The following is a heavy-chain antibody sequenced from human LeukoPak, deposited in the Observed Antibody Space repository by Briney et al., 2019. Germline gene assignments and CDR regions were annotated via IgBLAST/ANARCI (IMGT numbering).Heavy chain of an antibody. CDR3: ARNFWDCSSTSCYRVRWFDP. Sequence: SETLSLTCTVSGGSISSYYWSWIRQPPGKGLEWIGYIYYSGSTYYNPSLKSRVTISVDTSKNQFSLKLSSVTAADTAVYYCARNFWDCSSTSCYRVRWFDPWGQGTLVTVSS. CDR1: GGSISSYY. V-gene: IGHV4-59*12. CDR2: IYYSGST. J-gene: IGHJ5*02. D-gene: IGHD2-2*01.